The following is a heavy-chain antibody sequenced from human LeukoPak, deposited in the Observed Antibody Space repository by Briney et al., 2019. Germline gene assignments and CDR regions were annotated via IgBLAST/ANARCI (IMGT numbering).Heavy chain of an antibody. CDR2: IYYRGRT. CDR3: ARARQQLASYYYYYMDV. Sequence: PSETLSLTCTVSGGSISSYYWSWIRQPPGKGLEWIGYIYYRGRTNYNPSLKSRDTISVDTSKNQFSLKLSSVTAADTAVYYCARARQQLASYYYYYMDVWGKGTTVTVSS. D-gene: IGHD6-13*01. V-gene: IGHV4-59*01. CDR1: GGSISSYY. J-gene: IGHJ6*03.